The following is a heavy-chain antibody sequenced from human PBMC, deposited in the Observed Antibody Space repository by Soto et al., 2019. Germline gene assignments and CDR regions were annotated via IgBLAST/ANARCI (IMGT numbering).Heavy chain of an antibody. CDR3: VAGQYFFAY. V-gene: IGHV3-30*03. D-gene: IGHD6-19*01. CDR2: ISYDGSNK. J-gene: IGHJ4*02. CDR1: GFSFSSYG. Sequence: QVQLVESGGGVVQPGRSLRLSCAASGFSFSSYGMQWVRQAPGKGLEGVAVISYDGSNKYYADSVKDRFTITRDNSKKTLYLQMNSLRPDDTAVYYCVAGQYFFAYCGQGTLVTVSS.